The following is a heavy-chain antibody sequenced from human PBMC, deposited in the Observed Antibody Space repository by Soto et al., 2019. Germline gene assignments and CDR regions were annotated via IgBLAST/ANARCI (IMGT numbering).Heavy chain of an antibody. V-gene: IGHV3-30*18. J-gene: IGHJ6*02. CDR2: ISYDGSNK. Sequence: QVQLVESGGGVVQPGRSLRLSCAASGFTFSSYGMHWVRQAPGKGLEWVAVISYDGSNKYYADSVKGRFTISRDNSKNTLYLRMNSLRAEDTTVYYCAKDRVPKSSSWLYYYYYGMDVWGQGTTVTVSS. D-gene: IGHD6-13*01. CDR1: GFTFSSYG. CDR3: AKDRVPKSSSWLYYYYYGMDV.